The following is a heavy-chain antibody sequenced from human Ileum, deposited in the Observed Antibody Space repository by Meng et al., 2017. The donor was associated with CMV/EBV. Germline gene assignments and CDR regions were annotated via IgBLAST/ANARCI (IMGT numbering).Heavy chain of an antibody. D-gene: IGHD1-26*01. CDR3: ARGRDFWWEMDY. CDR1: SGSFSDFF. CDR2: SSHSGNT. V-gene: IGHV4-34*01. J-gene: IGHJ4*02. Sequence: QVQLHQWGAGVLKPSETLSLPWAVYSGSFSDFFWGWIRQPPGKGLEWIGESSHSGNTKYNPSLKSRVTISVDASKNQFSLNMRSVTAADTAVYYCARGRDFWWEMDYTGQGTLVTVSS.